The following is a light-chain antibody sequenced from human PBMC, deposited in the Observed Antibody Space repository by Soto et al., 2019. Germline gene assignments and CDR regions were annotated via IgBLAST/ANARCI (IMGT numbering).Light chain of an antibody. J-gene: IGKJ2*01. V-gene: IGKV1-12*01. CDR3: QQANSFPHT. CDR1: QGIRSW. CDR2: AAS. Sequence: DIQMTQSPSSVSASVGERVTITCRASQGIRSWLAWYQQKPGKAPTLLISAASSWQSGIPSRFIGSGSGTDFTLTISSLQPEDFATYYCQQANSFPHTFGQGTKLEIK.